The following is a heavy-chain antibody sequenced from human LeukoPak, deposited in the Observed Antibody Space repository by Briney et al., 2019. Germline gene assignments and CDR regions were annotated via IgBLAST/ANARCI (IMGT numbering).Heavy chain of an antibody. CDR3: AGTYYYYNGMDV. V-gene: IGHV3-21*01. CDR2: ISSSSSYI. Sequence: GGSPRLSCAASGFTFSSYSMNWVRQAPGKGLEWVSFISSSSSYIYYADSVKGRFTISRDNAKNSLYLQMNSLRAEDTAVYYCAGTYYYYNGMDVWGKGTTVTVSS. J-gene: IGHJ6*04. CDR1: GFTFSSYS.